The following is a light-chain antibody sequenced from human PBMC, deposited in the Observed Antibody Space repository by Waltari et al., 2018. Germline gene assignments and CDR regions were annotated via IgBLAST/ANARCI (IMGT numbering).Light chain of an antibody. Sequence: EIVMTQSPATLSVSPGERATLSCRASQGVGTNLAWFQQKPGQAPRLLIYGASTRATGIPARFSGSGYGTEFTLTISSLQSEDFAVYYCQQYNNWPPYTFGQGTKLEIK. V-gene: IGKV3-15*01. CDR1: QGVGTN. J-gene: IGKJ2*01. CDR3: QQYNNWPPYT. CDR2: GAS.